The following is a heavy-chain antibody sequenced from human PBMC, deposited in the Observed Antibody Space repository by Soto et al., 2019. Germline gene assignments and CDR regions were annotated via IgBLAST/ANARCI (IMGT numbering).Heavy chain of an antibody. CDR2: IRSKANSYAT. CDR3: TRHTAQGGYYDFWSGPRSYYYYGMDV. Sequence: AGGSLRLSCAASGFTFSGSAMHWVRQASGKGLEWVGRIRSKANSYATAYAASVKGRFTISRDDSKNTAYLQMNSLKTEDTAVYYCTRHTAQGGYYDFWSGPRSYYYYGMDVWGQGTTVTVSS. CDR1: GFTFSGSA. J-gene: IGHJ6*02. D-gene: IGHD3-3*01. V-gene: IGHV3-73*01.